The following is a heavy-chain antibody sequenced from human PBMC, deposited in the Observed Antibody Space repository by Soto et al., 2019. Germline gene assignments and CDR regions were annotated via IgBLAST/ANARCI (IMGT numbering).Heavy chain of an antibody. CDR1: GFSFSTYS. Sequence: PGGSLRLSCAASGFSFSTYSMSWVRQAPGKGLEWVEDIKKDGTERYYVYSVKVRFTISIDNAKNSLYLQMNSLRADDTAVYYCARKSERYLEWLLRGTYYFDXWGQVTLVTVSX. CDR3: ARKSERYLEWLLRGTYYFDX. D-gene: IGHD3-3*01. J-gene: IGHJ4*02. CDR2: IKKDGTER. V-gene: IGHV3-7*01.